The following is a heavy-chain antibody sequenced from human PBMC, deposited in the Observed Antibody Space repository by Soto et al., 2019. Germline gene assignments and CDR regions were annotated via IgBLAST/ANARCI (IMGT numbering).Heavy chain of an antibody. D-gene: IGHD3-16*01. V-gene: IGHV3-11*06. CDR3: AIPPLGNTPGYYYYGMDV. J-gene: IGHJ6*02. Sequence: PGGSLRLSCAASGFTFSDYDMSWIRQAPGKGLEWVSYISSSSSYTNYADSVKGRFTISRDNAKNSLYLQMNSLRAEDTAVYYCAIPPLGNTPGYYYYGMDVWGQGTTVTVSS. CDR1: GFTFSDYD. CDR2: ISSSSSYT.